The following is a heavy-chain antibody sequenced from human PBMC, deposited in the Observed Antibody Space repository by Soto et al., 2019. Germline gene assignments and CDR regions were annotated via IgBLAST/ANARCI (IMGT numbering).Heavy chain of an antibody. Sequence: SVKVSCKASGGSLSNYGISWVRQAPGQGLEWMGGIIPVFGTANYAQKFQGRVTITADESTSIVYMDVTSLRSEDTAVYYCARGDATKIVVTTYFGMDVWGQGSTVTVSS. CDR1: GGSLSNYG. CDR3: ARGDATKIVVTTYFGMDV. V-gene: IGHV1-69*13. D-gene: IGHD4-17*01. CDR2: IIPVFGTA. J-gene: IGHJ6*02.